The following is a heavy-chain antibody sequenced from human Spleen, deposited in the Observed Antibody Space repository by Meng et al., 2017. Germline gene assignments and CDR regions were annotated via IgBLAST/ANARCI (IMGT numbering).Heavy chain of an antibody. Sequence: GESLKISCAASGFTFSEYEMNWVRQAPGKGLEWVSYISSGGNYIYYADSVKGRFTVSRDNAKNSLYLQMNSLRAEDTAVYYCARDSSDAHYYYYYGMDVWGQGTTVTVSS. J-gene: IGHJ6*02. V-gene: IGHV3-48*03. CDR1: GFTFSEYE. D-gene: IGHD2-2*01. CDR2: ISSGGNYI. CDR3: ARDSSDAHYYYYYGMDV.